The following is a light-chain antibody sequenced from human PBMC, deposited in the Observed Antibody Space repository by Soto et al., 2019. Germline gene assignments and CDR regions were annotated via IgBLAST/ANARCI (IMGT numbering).Light chain of an antibody. CDR2: HVS. CDR3: YSYTTSSTYV. J-gene: IGLJ1*01. Sequence: QSALTQPASVSGSPGQSITISCTGTSSDVGGYNYASWYQQHPAKVPKLMIYHVSNRPSGVSDRFSGSKSGNTASLTISGLQAEDEGDYYCYSYTTSSTYVFGTGTKVTVL. CDR1: SSDVGGYNY. V-gene: IGLV2-14*01.